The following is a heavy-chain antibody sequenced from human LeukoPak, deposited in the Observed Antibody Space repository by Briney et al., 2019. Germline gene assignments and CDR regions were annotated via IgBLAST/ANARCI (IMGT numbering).Heavy chain of an antibody. CDR3: ARGTSEALYYDSSLLFDP. D-gene: IGHD3-22*01. CDR2: IYYSGST. Sequence: SETLSLTCTVSGGSISSYYWSWIRQPPGKGLEWIGYIYYSGSTNYNPSLKSRVTISVDTSKNQFSLKLSSVTAADTAVYYCARGTSEALYYDSSLLFDPWGQGTLVTASS. J-gene: IGHJ5*02. CDR1: GGSISSYY. V-gene: IGHV4-59*01.